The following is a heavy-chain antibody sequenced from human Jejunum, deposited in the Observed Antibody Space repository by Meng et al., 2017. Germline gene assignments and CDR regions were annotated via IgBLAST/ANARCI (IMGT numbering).Heavy chain of an antibody. Sequence: VSRPARAPPSGPLSLARAVAGGPGRARVWWSSVRQPPGKAPEWIAEISRSGRADYDQSLKGRVTISLDRSMNLFSLKLDSVTAADAAVYYCARDTRTNWASRFLDNWGQGTLVTVSS. J-gene: IGHJ4*02. V-gene: IGHV4-4*02. CDR3: ARDTRTNWASRFLDN. CDR1: GGPGRARVW. D-gene: IGHD1/OR15-1a*01. CDR2: ISRSGRA.